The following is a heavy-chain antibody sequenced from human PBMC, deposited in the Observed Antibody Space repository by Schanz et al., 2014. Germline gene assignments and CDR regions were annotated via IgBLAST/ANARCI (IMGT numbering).Heavy chain of an antibody. CDR2: ISFYNHNK. V-gene: IGHV1-18*01. J-gene: IGHJ4*02. Sequence: QVQLVQSGAEVNKPGASVRVSCKASGYTFTTYAMSWVRQALGQELEWVGWISFYNHNKEYDQKFQGRVTMTTDTSTIKAYMTLTDLRSDDTAVYYSARDRRFFGRDDLYYFDSWGQGTLLTVSS. D-gene: IGHD3-3*01. CDR1: GYTFTTYA. CDR3: ARDRRFFGRDDLYYFDS.